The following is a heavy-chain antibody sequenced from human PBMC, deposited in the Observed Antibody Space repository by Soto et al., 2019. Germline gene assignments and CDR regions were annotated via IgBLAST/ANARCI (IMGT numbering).Heavy chain of an antibody. CDR3: ARAPFTSSIRNFFDY. Sequence: QVQLVLSGAEVKKPGSSVMVACKASGGTFSSYSINWVRQALGQGFEWMGRITPIVDIANYAQNFQGRVTMTSDKSTITAYMEMSSLRSEETAVYYWARAPFTSSIRNFFDYWGQGALVTVSS. CDR2: ITPIVDIA. J-gene: IGHJ4*02. CDR1: GGTFSSYS. V-gene: IGHV1-69*02. D-gene: IGHD2-2*01.